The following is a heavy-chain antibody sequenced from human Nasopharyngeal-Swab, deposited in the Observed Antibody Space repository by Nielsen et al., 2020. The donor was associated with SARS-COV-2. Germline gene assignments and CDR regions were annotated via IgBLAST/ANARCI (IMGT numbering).Heavy chain of an antibody. J-gene: IGHJ6*03. Sequence: WIRQSPSRGLEWLGRTYYRSKWYNDYAVSVKSRITINPDTSKNRFSLHLNSVTPEDTAVYYCVRARGAYGDYYYYYYTDVWGKGTTVTVSS. CDR2: TYYRSKWYN. CDR3: VRARGAYGDYYYYYYTDV. D-gene: IGHD4-17*01. V-gene: IGHV6-1*01.